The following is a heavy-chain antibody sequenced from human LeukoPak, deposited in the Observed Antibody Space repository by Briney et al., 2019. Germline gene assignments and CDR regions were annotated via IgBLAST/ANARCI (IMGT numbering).Heavy chain of an antibody. CDR1: GGTFSRLT. J-gene: IGHJ4*02. D-gene: IGHD3-22*01. Sequence: SVKVSCKASGGTFSRLTLSWVRQAPGQGFEWMGGVTPLFGTANFAQRFQGRVSITADESTSTAFMELSSLRSEDTAVYYCAREWGLESSGFYYAYWGQGTLVTVSS. CDR3: AREWGLESSGFYYAY. V-gene: IGHV1-69*13. CDR2: VTPLFGTA.